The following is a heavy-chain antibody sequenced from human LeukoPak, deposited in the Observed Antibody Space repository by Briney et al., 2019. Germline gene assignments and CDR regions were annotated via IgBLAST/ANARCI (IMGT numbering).Heavy chain of an antibody. D-gene: IGHD4-11*01. CDR2: ISGDGGST. CDR1: GFIFDNYA. Sequence: PGGSLRLSCAAPGFIFDNYAIHWVRQAPGKGLEWVSLISGDGGSTFYADSVRGRFTISRDNTRKSLSLQMSSLRSDDTAWYYCARESETRGFYDYGGQGTRVTVSS. CDR3: ARESETRGFYDY. J-gene: IGHJ4*02. V-gene: IGHV3-43*02.